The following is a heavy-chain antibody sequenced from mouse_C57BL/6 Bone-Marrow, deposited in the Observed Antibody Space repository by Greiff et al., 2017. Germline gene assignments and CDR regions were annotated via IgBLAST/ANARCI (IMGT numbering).Heavy chain of an antibody. J-gene: IGHJ2*01. Sequence: VQLQQSGPELVKPGASVKIPCKASGYTLTDYNMDWVKQSHGKSLEWIGDINPNNGGTIYNQKFKGKATLNVDKSSRTSYMELRSLTYEDTAVYDCARGSDGYLLYFDYWGQGTTLTVSS. V-gene: IGHV1-18*01. CDR3: ARGSDGYLLYFDY. CDR1: GYTLTDYN. CDR2: INPNNGGT. D-gene: IGHD2-3*01.